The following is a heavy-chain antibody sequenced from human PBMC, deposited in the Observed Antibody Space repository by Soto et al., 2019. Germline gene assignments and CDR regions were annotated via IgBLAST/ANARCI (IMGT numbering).Heavy chain of an antibody. CDR2: IYYSGNT. D-gene: IGHD3-16*01. CDR1: GGSTSSDNY. J-gene: IGHJ4*02. Sequence: SETLSLTCTVSGGSTSSDNYWSWIRQPPGKGLEWIGHIYYSGNTDYNPSLKSRLAISIDTSKNQFSLKLSSATAADTAVYFCAREGGESSDGLYYFDSWGQGSLVTVSS. CDR3: AREGGESSDGLYYFDS. V-gene: IGHV4-30-4*01.